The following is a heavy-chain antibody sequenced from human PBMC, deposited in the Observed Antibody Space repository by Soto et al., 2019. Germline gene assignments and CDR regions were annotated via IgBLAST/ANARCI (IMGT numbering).Heavy chain of an antibody. CDR1: GYTFINYG. V-gene: IGHV1-18*01. D-gene: IGHD2-15*01. CDR3: ARDRRRSCSGGTCPFDY. CDR2: ISGYDGNT. Sequence: QVQLVQSGAEVKKPGASVKVSCKPSGYTFINYGITWVRQAPGQGLEWMGWISGYDGNTNYAPKLQGRVTMTRDTSTSTVYMEMRSLRSDDTAVYYCARDRRRSCSGGTCPFDYWGQGTLVTVSS. J-gene: IGHJ4*02.